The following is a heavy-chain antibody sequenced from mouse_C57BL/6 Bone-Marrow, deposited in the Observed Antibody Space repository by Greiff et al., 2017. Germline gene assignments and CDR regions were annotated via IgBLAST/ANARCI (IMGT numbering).Heavy chain of an antibody. D-gene: IGHD1-1*01. CDR3: ARRRTVVAHYYAMDY. CDR2: INPYNGGT. Sequence: VQLKESGPVLVKPGASVKMSCKASGYTFTDYYMNWVKQSHGKSLEWIGVINPYNGGTSYNQKFKGKATLTVDKSSSTAYMELNSLTSEDSAVYYCARRRTVVAHYYAMDYWGQGTSVTVSS. V-gene: IGHV1-19*01. CDR1: GYTFTDYY. J-gene: IGHJ4*01.